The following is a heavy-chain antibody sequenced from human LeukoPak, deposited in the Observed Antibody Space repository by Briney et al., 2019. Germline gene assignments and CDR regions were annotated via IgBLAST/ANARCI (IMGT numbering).Heavy chain of an antibody. CDR3: ARGGVSIAARPDYFDY. V-gene: IGHV1-2*02. J-gene: IGHJ4*02. Sequence: ASVKVSCKASGYTFTGYYIHWVRQAPEPGLEWMGWINPNCGGTNYAQKFQGRVTMTRDTSISTAYMELSRLRSDDTAVYYCARGGVSIAARPDYFDYWGQGTLVTVSS. CDR2: INPNCGGT. CDR1: GYTFTGYY. D-gene: IGHD6-6*01.